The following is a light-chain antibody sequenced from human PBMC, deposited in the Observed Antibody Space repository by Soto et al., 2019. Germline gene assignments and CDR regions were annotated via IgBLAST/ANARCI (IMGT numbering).Light chain of an antibody. Sequence: AIRMTQSPSSLSASTGDRVTITCRASQGISSYLAWYQQKPGKAPKLLIYAASTLQSGVPSRFSGSGSXTDFTLTISSLQSEDXXXXXXXQYYSYPPYTFGQGTKLEIK. J-gene: IGKJ2*01. V-gene: IGKV1-8*01. CDR2: AAS. CDR1: QGISSY. CDR3: XQYYSYPPYT.